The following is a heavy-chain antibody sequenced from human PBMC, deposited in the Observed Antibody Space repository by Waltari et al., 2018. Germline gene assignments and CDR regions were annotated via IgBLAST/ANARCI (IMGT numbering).Heavy chain of an antibody. J-gene: IGHJ5*02. Sequence: VQLVASGGGLIQPGGSLRLSCAASGFTVSSNYMSWVRQAPGKGLEWVSFIYSGGSTYYADAVKGRFTISRDNSKNTLYLQMNSLRAEDTAVYYCARDLGVPAAGMWFGPWGQGTLVTVSS. D-gene: IGHD6-13*01. V-gene: IGHV3-53*01. CDR1: GFTVSSNY. CDR2: IYSGGST. CDR3: ARDLGVPAAGMWFGP.